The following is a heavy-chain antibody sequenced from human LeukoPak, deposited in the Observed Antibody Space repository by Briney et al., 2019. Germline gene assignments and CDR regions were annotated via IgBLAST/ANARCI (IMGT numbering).Heavy chain of an antibody. Sequence: GGSLRLSCAASGFTFSSYGMHWVRQAPGKGLEWVAFIRYDGSNKYYADSVKGRFTISRDNSKNTLYLQMGSLRAEDMAVYYCARDWAGYYYYYMDVWGKGTTVTVSS. CDR2: IRYDGSNK. CDR3: ARDWAGYYYYYMDV. CDR1: GFTFSSYG. V-gene: IGHV3-30*02. J-gene: IGHJ6*03. D-gene: IGHD3-16*01.